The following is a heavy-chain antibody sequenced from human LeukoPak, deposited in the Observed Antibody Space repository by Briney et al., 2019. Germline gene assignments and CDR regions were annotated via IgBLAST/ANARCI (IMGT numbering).Heavy chain of an antibody. V-gene: IGHV3-74*01. J-gene: IGHJ4*02. Sequence: GGSLRLSCAASGFTFSSYWMHWVRQAPGKGLVWVSRINSDGSSTSYADSVKGRFTISRDNSKNTLYLQMNSLRAEDTAVYSCAKDTGLGYYDSSGFDYWGQGTLVTVSS. CDR1: GFTFSSYW. CDR2: INSDGSST. CDR3: AKDTGLGYYDSSGFDY. D-gene: IGHD3-22*01.